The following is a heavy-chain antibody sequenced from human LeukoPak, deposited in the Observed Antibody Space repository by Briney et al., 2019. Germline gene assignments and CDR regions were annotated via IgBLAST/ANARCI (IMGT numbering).Heavy chain of an antibody. D-gene: IGHD1-1*01. CDR2: IYYSGST. CDR3: ARVRDLERWYFDL. CDR1: GGSISSSSYY. J-gene: IGHJ2*01. V-gene: IGHV4-39*07. Sequence: PSETLSLTCTVSGGSISSSSYYWGWIRQPPGKGLEWIGSIYYSGSTYYNPSLKSRVTISVDTSKNQFSLKLSSVTAADTAVYYCARVRDLERWYFDLWGRGTLVTVSS.